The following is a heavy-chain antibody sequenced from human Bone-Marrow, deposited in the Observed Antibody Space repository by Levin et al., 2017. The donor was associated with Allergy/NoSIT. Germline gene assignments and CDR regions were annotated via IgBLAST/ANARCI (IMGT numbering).Heavy chain of an antibody. CDR2: ISYDANND. Sequence: GGSLRLSCTASGFAFSVYSMHWVRQAPGKGLEWVAIISYDANNDYYADSVKGRFTLSRDNSRNTFSLQMNSLRPEDTALYYCARPTQDYGDYNDAFDIWGRGTMVTVSS. V-gene: IGHV3-30-3*01. CDR3: ARPTQDYGDYNDAFDI. D-gene: IGHD4-17*01. J-gene: IGHJ3*02. CDR1: GFAFSVYS.